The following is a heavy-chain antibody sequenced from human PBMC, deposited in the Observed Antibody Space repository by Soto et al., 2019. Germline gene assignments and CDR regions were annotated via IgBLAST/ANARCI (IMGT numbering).Heavy chain of an antibody. Sequence: GGSLRLSCAASGFTFSSYEMNWVRQAPGKGLEWVSYISSSGSTIYYADSVKGRFTISRDNAKNSLYLQMNSLRAEDTAVYYCARGYSSSSLYFDYWGQGTLVTVSS. CDR3: ARGYSSSSLYFDY. CDR2: ISSSGSTI. J-gene: IGHJ4*02. CDR1: GFTFSSYE. V-gene: IGHV3-48*03. D-gene: IGHD6-6*01.